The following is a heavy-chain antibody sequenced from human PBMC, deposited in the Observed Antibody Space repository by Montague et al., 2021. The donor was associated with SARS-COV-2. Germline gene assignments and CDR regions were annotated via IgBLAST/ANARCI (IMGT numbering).Heavy chain of an antibody. Sequence: SETLSLTCAVYGGSFSAYSWNWIRQSPGKRLEWIGEINHGGSTNYNPSLKSRVTISADTSKNQFSLKLTSVAAADTAVYYCARLGDGVVPSPILGVGPYYSYYEMDVWGKGTTVTVSS. CDR1: GGSFSAYS. CDR2: INHGGST. V-gene: IGHV4-34*01. D-gene: IGHD3-10*01. CDR3: ARLGDGVVPSPILGVGPYYSYYEMDV. J-gene: IGHJ6*04.